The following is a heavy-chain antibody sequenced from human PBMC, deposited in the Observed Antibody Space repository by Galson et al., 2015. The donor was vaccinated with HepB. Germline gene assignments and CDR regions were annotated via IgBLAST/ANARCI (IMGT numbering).Heavy chain of an antibody. Sequence: SVKVSCKASGYTFSNYNMHWVRQAPGQRLEWMGLINAGNGNTKYSQKFQGRVTISRDTSASTVYIELSSLRSEDTAVYYCASTVSQGGGRYYYYGMDVWGQGTTVTVSS. CDR3: ASTVSQGGGRYYYYGMDV. D-gene: IGHD4-11*01. J-gene: IGHJ6*02. V-gene: IGHV1-3*01. CDR1: GYTFSNYN. CDR2: INAGNGNT.